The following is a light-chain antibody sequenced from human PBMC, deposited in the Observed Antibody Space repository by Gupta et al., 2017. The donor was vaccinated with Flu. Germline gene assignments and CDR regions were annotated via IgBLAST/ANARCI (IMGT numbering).Light chain of an antibody. CDR1: QDISNY. CDR2: AAA. V-gene: IGKV1-33*01. CDR3: QQKHKLPIT. J-gene: IGKJ5*01. Sequence: DVQLTQYPSSLSAFVGDRVTITCQASQDISNYINWYQQKPGKAPKLLIYAAAQLQIGVPSRFSGRGSGTDFILTISGLQPEDVATYYCQQKHKLPITFGQGTQLEIK.